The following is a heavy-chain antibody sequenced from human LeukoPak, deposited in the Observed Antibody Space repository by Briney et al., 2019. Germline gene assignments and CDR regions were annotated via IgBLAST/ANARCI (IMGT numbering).Heavy chain of an antibody. D-gene: IGHD1-26*01. CDR2: IFYSGTT. CDR1: GDSISSYH. CDR3: VREMSGGYRGADF. J-gene: IGHJ4*02. Sequence: PSETLSLTCTVSGDSISSYHWSWIRQPPGKRPEWLGYIFYSGTTSYNPSLKSRVTISVDTSKKQFSLKLNSVTAADTAVYYCVREMSGGYRGADFWGQGTLVTVSS. V-gene: IGHV4-59*01.